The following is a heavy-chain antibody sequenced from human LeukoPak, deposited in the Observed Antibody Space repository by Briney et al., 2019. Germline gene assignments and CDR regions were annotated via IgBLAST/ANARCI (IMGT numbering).Heavy chain of an antibody. Sequence: PLETLILTCTVSGVSISSYFWSWIRQPPGKGLEWIGYVYYNGITNYNPSLKSRVSISLDTSKNQFSLNLNSVTAADTAVYYCASQLGGTTFHWGRG. CDR2: VYYNGIT. V-gene: IGHV4-59*01. J-gene: IGHJ1*01. D-gene: IGHD1-1*01. CDR3: ASQLGGTTFH. CDR1: GVSISSYF.